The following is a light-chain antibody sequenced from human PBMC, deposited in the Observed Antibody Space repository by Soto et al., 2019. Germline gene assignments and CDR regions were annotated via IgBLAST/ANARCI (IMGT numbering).Light chain of an antibody. V-gene: IGKV1-16*02. J-gene: IGKJ3*01. Sequence: DIQMTQSPSSLSASVGDRVTITCRASQGINNNLAWFQQKPGKAPESLIYGASSLRSGVPSKFSDSGSGTDFTLTISSLQPEDFATYYCQQYDTYPITFGPGTKVDIK. CDR3: QQYDTYPIT. CDR2: GAS. CDR1: QGINNN.